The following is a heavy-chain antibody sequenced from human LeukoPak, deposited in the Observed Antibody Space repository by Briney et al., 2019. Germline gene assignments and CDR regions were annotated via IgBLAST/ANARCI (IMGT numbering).Heavy chain of an antibody. CDR3: ARTWEYSARGRFVD. V-gene: IGHV1-18*04. D-gene: IGHD1-26*01. CDR1: GYDFINYA. J-gene: IGHJ4*02. CDR2: ISPFNGQT. Sequence: ASVKVSCKASGYDFINYAITWVRQAPGQGLEWMGWISPFNGQTNYAQNLQGRVTMTIDTTTSTASMELRGLISDDTVVYYCARTWEYSARGRFVDWGQGTRVTVSS.